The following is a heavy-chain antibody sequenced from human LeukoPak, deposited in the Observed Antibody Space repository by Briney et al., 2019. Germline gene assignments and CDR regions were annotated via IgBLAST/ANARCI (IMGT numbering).Heavy chain of an antibody. V-gene: IGHV1-69*04. CDR2: IIPILGIA. CDR3: ASLSDVYYYDSSGYYVDY. CDR1: GGTFSSYA. Sequence: SVKVSCKASGGTFSSYAISWVRQAPGQGLEWMGRIIPILGIANYAQKFQGRVTITADKSTSTAYMELSSLRSEDTAVYYCASLSDVYYYDSSGYYVDYWGQGTLVTVSS. J-gene: IGHJ4*02. D-gene: IGHD3-22*01.